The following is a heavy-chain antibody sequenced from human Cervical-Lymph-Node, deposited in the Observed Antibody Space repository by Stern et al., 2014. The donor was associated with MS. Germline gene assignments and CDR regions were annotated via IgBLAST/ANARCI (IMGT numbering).Heavy chain of an antibody. CDR3: ARVTEFLRFFYPDY. J-gene: IGHJ4*02. Sequence: VQLLESGPGLVKPSQTLSLTCTVSGCSVSSGSRYWSWIRQHPGKGLEWIGYISYSGNTYYSPSLQSRLTISMDTSKNQFSLKLRSVTAADTAIYYCARVTEFLRFFYPDYWGQGTLVTVSS. CDR1: GCSVSSGSRY. D-gene: IGHD3-3*01. CDR2: ISYSGNT. V-gene: IGHV4-31*03.